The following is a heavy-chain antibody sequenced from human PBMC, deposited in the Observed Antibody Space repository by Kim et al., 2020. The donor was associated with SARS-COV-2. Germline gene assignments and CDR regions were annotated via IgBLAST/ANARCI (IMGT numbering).Heavy chain of an antibody. D-gene: IGHD6-13*01. Sequence: SETLSLTCAVYGGSFSGYYWSWIRQPPGKGLEWIGEINHSGSTNYNPSLKSRVTISVDTSKNQFSLKLSSVTAADTAVYYCARDPRYSSSWYAWFDPWGQGTLVTVSS. CDR3: ARDPRYSSSWYAWFDP. V-gene: IGHV4-34*01. CDR1: GGSFSGYY. J-gene: IGHJ5*02. CDR2: INHSGST.